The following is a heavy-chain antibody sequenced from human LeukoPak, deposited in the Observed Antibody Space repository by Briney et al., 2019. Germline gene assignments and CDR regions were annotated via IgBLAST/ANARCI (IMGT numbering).Heavy chain of an antibody. J-gene: IGHJ4*02. CDR3: ARDIVYDSSGYWTD. D-gene: IGHD3-22*01. CDR2: IYHSGIT. V-gene: IGHV4-59*01. Sequence: PSETLSLTRTVSGGSIRSYYWSWIRQPPGKGLEWIGYIYHSGITNSNPSLKSRVTISVDTSKNQFSLKLSSVTAADTAVYYCARDIVYDSSGYWTDWGQGTLVTVSS. CDR1: GGSIRSYY.